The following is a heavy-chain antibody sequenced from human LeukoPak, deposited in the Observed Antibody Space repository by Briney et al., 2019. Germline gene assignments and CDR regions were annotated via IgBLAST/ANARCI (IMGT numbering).Heavy chain of an antibody. V-gene: IGHV4-39*07. CDR2: IYYSGST. Sequence: SETLPLACTVSGGSISSSSYYWGWIRQPPGKGLEWIGSIYYSGSTYYNPSLKSRVTISVDTSKNQFSLKLSSVTAADTAVYYCASGLVVVAPADYFDYWGQGTLVTVSS. D-gene: IGHD2-15*01. J-gene: IGHJ4*02. CDR3: ASGLVVVAPADYFDY. CDR1: GGSISSSSYY.